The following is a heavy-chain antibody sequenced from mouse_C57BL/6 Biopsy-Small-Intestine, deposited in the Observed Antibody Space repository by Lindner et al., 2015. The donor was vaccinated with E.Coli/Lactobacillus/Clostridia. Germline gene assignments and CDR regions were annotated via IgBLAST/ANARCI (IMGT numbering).Heavy chain of an antibody. D-gene: IGHD2-13*01. Sequence: VQLQESGPELVKPGASVKISCKASGYSFTDYNIDWVKQSHGKSLEWIGYIYPVNGDTAFNQKFKSWATLTVDKSSRTAYMELHSLTSEDSAVYYCARGGSLYYGDYDFYYYTMDYWGQGTSVSVSS. V-gene: IGHV1-34*02. J-gene: IGHJ4*01. CDR2: IYPVNGDT. CDR1: GYSFTDYN. CDR3: ARGGSLYYGDYDFYYYTMDY.